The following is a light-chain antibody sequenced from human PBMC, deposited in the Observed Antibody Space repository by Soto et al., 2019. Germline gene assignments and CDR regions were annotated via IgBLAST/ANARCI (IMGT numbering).Light chain of an antibody. CDR3: QQYNNWPPT. CDR1: QSVSSN. V-gene: IGKV3-15*01. Sequence: EIVMTQSPATLSVSPGERATLSCRASQSVSSNLAWYQQKPGQAPRLLIYGASTRATGIPARFSGSGSGTEFTLTISSLQSEDFTVYSCQQYNNWPPTFGGGTNVEI. CDR2: GAS. J-gene: IGKJ4*01.